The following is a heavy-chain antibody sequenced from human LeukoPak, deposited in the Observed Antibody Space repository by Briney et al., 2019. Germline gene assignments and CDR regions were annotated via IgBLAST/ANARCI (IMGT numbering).Heavy chain of an antibody. Sequence: GASVKVSCKASGYTFTGYYMHWVRQAPGQGLEWMGWINPNSGGTNYAQKFQGRVTITRNTSASTAFMELSSLRSEDTAVYYCARDRGWELRHFDYWGQGTLVTVSS. CDR2: INPNSGGT. CDR1: GYTFTGYY. J-gene: IGHJ4*02. V-gene: IGHV1-2*02. CDR3: ARDRGWELRHFDY. D-gene: IGHD1-26*01.